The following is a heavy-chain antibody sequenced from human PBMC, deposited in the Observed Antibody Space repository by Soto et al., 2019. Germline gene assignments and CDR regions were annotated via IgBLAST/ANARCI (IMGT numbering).Heavy chain of an antibody. CDR2: IGTAGDT. Sequence: GSLRLSCAASGFTFSSYDMHWVRQATGKGLEWVSAIGTAGDTYYPGSVKGRFTISRENAKNSLYLQMNSLRAGDTAVYYCARDMYSSSWYGGYYYGMDVWGQGTTVTVSS. CDR3: ARDMYSSSWYGGYYYGMDV. CDR1: GFTFSSYD. D-gene: IGHD6-13*01. V-gene: IGHV3-13*01. J-gene: IGHJ6*02.